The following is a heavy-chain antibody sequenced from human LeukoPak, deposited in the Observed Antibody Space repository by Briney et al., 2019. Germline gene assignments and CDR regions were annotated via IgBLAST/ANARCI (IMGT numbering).Heavy chain of an antibody. CDR2: IYGGGNT. CDR1: GFIATSNY. Sequence: PGGSLRPSCSFSGFIATSNYMAWVRQSPGKGLQWISFIYGGGNTLYADSVRDRFSISRDNSKSTLYLQMSSLRVEDTAVYYCATGGRSGMAFDFWGQGTLVTVSS. CDR3: ATGGRSGMAFDF. V-gene: IGHV3-53*01. J-gene: IGHJ4*02. D-gene: IGHD2-8*01.